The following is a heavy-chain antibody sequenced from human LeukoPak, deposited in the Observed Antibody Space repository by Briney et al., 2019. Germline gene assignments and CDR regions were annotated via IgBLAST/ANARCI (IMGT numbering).Heavy chain of an antibody. CDR3: TTDGGSIAAAGTFDY. CDR1: GFTFSNAW. V-gene: IGHV3-15*01. Sequence: GGSLRLSCAGSGFTFSNAWISWVRQAPGKGLEWVGRIKSKTDGGTTDYAAPVKGRFTISGDDSKNTLYLQMNSLKTEDTALYYCTTDGGSIAAAGTFDYWGQGTLVTVSS. J-gene: IGHJ4*02. D-gene: IGHD6-13*01. CDR2: IKSKTDGGTT.